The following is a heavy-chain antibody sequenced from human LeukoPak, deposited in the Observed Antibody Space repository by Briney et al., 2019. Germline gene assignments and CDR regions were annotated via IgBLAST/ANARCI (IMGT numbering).Heavy chain of an antibody. D-gene: IGHD6-19*01. Sequence: GASVKVSCKASGYTFTDYYMHWMRQASGQGPEWMGWMNPNSGGTNYAQKFQGRVTMTRDTSITTAYMELSSLRSDDTAVYYCAPRRVAADKGFDYWGQGTLVTVSS. V-gene: IGHV1-2*02. CDR1: GYTFTDYY. CDR3: APRRVAADKGFDY. J-gene: IGHJ4*02. CDR2: MNPNSGGT.